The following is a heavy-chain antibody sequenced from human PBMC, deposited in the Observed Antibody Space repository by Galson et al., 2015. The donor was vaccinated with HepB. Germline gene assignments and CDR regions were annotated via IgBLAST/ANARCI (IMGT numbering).Heavy chain of an antibody. D-gene: IGHD3-22*01. J-gene: IGHJ3*02. Sequence: SVKVSCKASGGTFSSYAISWVRQAPGQGLEWMGRIIPILGVANYAQKFQGRVTITADESTSTAYMELSSLRSEDTAVYYCARDRGYYYDSSGPLSAFDIWGQGTMVTVSS. CDR1: GGTFSSYA. V-gene: IGHV1-69*04. CDR3: ARDRGYYYDSSGPLSAFDI. CDR2: IIPILGVA.